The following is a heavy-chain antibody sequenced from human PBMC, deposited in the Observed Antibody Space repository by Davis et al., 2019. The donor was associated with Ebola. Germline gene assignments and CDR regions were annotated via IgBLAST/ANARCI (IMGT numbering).Heavy chain of an antibody. V-gene: IGHV4-39*01. CDR3: ARLSHYYDSSGYSTYYYYYYGMDV. CDR1: GGSISSSSYY. J-gene: IGHJ6*02. CDR2: IYYSGST. Sequence: SETLSLTCTVPGGSISSSSYYWGWIRQPPGKGLEWIGSIYYSGSTYYNPSLKSRVTISVDTSKNQFSLKLSSVTAADTAVYYCARLSHYYDSSGYSTYYYYYYGMDVWGQGTTVTVSS. D-gene: IGHD3-22*01.